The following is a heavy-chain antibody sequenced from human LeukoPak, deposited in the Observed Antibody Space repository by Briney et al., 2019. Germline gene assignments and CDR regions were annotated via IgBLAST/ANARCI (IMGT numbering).Heavy chain of an antibody. CDR1: GYTLTELS. V-gene: IGHV1-24*01. CDR3: ATGYCSGGSCYSFDY. D-gene: IGHD2-15*01. CDR2: FDPEDGET. J-gene: IGHJ4*02. Sequence: ASVKVSCKVSGYTLTELSMHWVRQAPGKGLEWMGGFDPEDGETIYVQKFQGRVTMTEDTSTDTAYMELSSLRSEDTAVYYCATGYCSGGSCYSFDYWGQGTLVTVSS.